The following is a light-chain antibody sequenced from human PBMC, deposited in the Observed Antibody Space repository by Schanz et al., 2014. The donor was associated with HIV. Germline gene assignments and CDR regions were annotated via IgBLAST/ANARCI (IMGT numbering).Light chain of an antibody. CDR3: QQFDSLPIT. CDR1: QSISSW. J-gene: IGKJ5*01. CDR2: DAS. Sequence: DIQMTQSPSSLSASVGDRVTITCRASQSISSWLAWYQQKPGKAPKLLIYDASNLETGVPSRFSGGGSGTDFTFTISSLQPEDYATYFCQQFDSLPITFGQGTRLEIK. V-gene: IGKV1-33*01.